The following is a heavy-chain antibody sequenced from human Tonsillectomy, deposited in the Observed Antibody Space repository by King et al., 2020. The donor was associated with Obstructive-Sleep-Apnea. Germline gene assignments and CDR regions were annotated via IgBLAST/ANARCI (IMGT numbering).Heavy chain of an antibody. CDR2: IKEDGSEM. CDR3: ARGAPTFDY. J-gene: IGHJ4*02. V-gene: IGHV3-7*03. CDR1: GFTFSSYW. Sequence: QLVQSGGGLVHPGGSLRVSCAASGFTFSSYWMSWVRQAPGKGLEWVANIKEDGSEMYYVDSVKGRFTISRDNAKNSLYLQMNSLRAEDTAVYHCARGAPTFDYWGQGTLVTVSS.